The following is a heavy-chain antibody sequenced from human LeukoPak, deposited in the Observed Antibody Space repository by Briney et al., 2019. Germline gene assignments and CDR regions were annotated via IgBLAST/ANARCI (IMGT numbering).Heavy chain of an antibody. Sequence: SVKVSCKASGGTFSSYAISWVRQAPGQGLEWMGGIIPIFGTANYAQKFQGRVTITADESTSTAYMELSSLRSEDTAVYYCARGPPVGVLPAAQDYWGQGTLVTVSS. V-gene: IGHV1-69*13. J-gene: IGHJ4*02. D-gene: IGHD2-2*01. CDR3: ARGPPVGVLPAAQDY. CDR2: IIPIFGTA. CDR1: GGTFSSYA.